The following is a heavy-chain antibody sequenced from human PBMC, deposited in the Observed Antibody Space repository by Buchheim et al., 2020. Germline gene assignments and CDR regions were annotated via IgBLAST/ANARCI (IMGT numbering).Heavy chain of an antibody. CDR1: GGTFSSYA. CDR3: ARPGPTRTSIAARSYYYYMDV. D-gene: IGHD6-6*01. Sequence: QVQLVQSGAEVKKPGSSVKVSCKASGGTFSSYAISWVRQAPGQGLEWMGGIIPIFGTANYAQKFQGRVPITADKSTSTAYMELSSLRSEDTAVYYCARPGPTRTSIAARSYYYYMDVWGKGTT. V-gene: IGHV1-69*06. CDR2: IIPIFGTA. J-gene: IGHJ6*03.